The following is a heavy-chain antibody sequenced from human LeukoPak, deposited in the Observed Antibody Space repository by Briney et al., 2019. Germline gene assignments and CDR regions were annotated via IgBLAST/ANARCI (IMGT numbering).Heavy chain of an antibody. D-gene: IGHD3-3*01. Sequence: SLRLSCIASGFTFGDYGMSWFRQAPGKGREWVSFIRSKAHGGTIEYAASVKGRFTISRDDSKSIAYLQMNSLKTEDTAVYYCTRNPYYDFCCLDYWGQGTLVTLCS. CDR2: IRSKAHGGTI. CDR3: TRNPYYDFCCLDY. J-gene: IGHJ4*02. V-gene: IGHV3-49*03. CDR1: GFTFGDYG.